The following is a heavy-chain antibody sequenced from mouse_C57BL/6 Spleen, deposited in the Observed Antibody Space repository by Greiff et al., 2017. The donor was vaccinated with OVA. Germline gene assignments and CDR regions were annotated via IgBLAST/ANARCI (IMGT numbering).Heavy chain of an antibody. CDR3: ARERDDYDGLDD. CDR1: GYTFTSYT. V-gene: IGHV1-4*01. D-gene: IGHD2-4*01. Sequence: SGAELARPGASVKMSCKASGYTFTSYTMHWVKQRPGQGLEWIGYINPSSGYTKYNQKFKDKATLTADKSSSTAYMQLSSLTSEDSAVYYCARERDDYDGLDDWGKGTTLTVSS. CDR2: INPSSGYT. J-gene: IGHJ2*01.